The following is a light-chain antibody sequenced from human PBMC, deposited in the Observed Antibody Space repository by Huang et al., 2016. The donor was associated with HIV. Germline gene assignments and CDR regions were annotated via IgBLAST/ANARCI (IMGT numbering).Light chain of an antibody. CDR3: QQRSNWPLFT. CDR1: QSVSSS. J-gene: IGKJ3*01. V-gene: IGKV3-11*01. CDR2: DTS. Sequence: EIVLTQSPATLSLSPGERATLSCKASQSVSSSLAWYQQKPGQAPWLLIYDTSNRATGIPARFSGSESGTDFTLTISSLEPEDFAVYYCQQRSNWPLFTFGPGTKVDIK.